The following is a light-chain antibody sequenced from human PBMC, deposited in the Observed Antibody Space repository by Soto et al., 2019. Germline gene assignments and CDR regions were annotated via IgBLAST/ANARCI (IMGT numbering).Light chain of an antibody. CDR3: QQHSHWPPWT. CDR1: KNVRTF. CDR2: GAS. Sequence: EVVLPHPQPTRLLSQGKQPTLSSRPIKNVRTFLDWYQQKPGQAPRLLIYGASNRATGIPARFSGSGSGTDFTLTISSLEPEDFAVYYCQQHSHWPPWTFGQGTRVEIQ. V-gene: IGKV3-11*01. J-gene: IGKJ1*01.